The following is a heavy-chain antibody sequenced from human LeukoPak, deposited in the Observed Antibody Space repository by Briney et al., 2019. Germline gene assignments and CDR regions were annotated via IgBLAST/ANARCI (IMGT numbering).Heavy chain of an antibody. D-gene: IGHD6-19*01. J-gene: IGHJ4*02. CDR1: GFTFSSYA. Sequence: GGSLRLSCAASGFTFSSYAMHWVRQAPGKGLEWVAVISYDGSNKYYADSVKGRFTISRDNSKNTLYLQMNSLRAEDTAVYYCARDPVAGTIDYWGQGTLVTVSS. CDR2: ISYDGSNK. CDR3: ARDPVAGTIDY. V-gene: IGHV3-30-3*01.